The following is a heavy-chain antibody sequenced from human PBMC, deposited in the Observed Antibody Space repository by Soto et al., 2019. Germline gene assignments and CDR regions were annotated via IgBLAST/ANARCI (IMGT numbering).Heavy chain of an antibody. CDR2: ISGSGGST. V-gene: IGHV3-23*01. CDR3: AKEQYCSGGSCYSLAPWFDP. CDR1: GFTFSSYA. J-gene: IGHJ5*02. D-gene: IGHD2-15*01. Sequence: GGSLRLSCAASGFTFSSYAMSWVRQAPGKGLEWVSAISGSGGSTYYADSGKGRFTISRDNSKNTLYLQMNSLRAEDTAVYYCAKEQYCSGGSCYSLAPWFDPWGQGTLVTVSS.